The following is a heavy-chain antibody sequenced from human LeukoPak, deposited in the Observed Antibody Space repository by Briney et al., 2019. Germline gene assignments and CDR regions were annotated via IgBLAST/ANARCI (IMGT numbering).Heavy chain of an antibody. Sequence: PSETLSLTCTVSGGSISSYYWSWIRQPPGKGLEWIGYIYYSGSTNYNPSLKSRVTISVDTSKNQFSLKLSSVTAADTAVYYCARDLPMIGTSDSFDIWGQGTMVTVSS. CDR2: IYYSGST. CDR1: GGSISSYY. V-gene: IGHV4-59*12. D-gene: IGHD1-7*01. J-gene: IGHJ3*02. CDR3: ARDLPMIGTSDSFDI.